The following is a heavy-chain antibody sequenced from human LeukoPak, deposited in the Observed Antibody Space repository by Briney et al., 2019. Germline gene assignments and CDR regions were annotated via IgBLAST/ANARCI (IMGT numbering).Heavy chain of an antibody. D-gene: IGHD2-15*01. CDR3: ARDGTYGGSQLGPDY. CDR2: ISSSSSYI. CDR1: GFTFSSYS. Sequence: GGSLRLSCAASGFTFSSYSMNWVRQAPGKGLEWVSSISSSSSYIYYAVSVKGRFTISRDNAKSSLYLQMNSLRAEDTAVYYCARDGTYGGSQLGPDYWGQGTLVTVSS. J-gene: IGHJ4*02. V-gene: IGHV3-21*01.